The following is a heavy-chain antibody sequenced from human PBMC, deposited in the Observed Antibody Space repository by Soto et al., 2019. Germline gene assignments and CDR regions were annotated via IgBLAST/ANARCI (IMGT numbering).Heavy chain of an antibody. Sequence: ASVKVSCKASGFTFTSSAVQWVRQARGQRLEWIGWIVVGSGNTNYAQKFQERVTITRDMSTSTAYMELSSLRSEDTAVYYCAADVVVVAATPSAYGMDVWGQGTTVTVSS. CDR1: GFTFTSSA. CDR3: AADVVVVAATPSAYGMDV. J-gene: IGHJ6*02. CDR2: IVVGSGNT. V-gene: IGHV1-58*01. D-gene: IGHD2-15*01.